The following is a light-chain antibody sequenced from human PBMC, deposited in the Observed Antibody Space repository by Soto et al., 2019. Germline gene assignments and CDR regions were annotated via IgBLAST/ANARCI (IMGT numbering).Light chain of an antibody. V-gene: IGKV3-11*01. Sequence: EIVLTQSPATLSLSPGERATLSCRASQSFSSSLAWYQQKPGQAPRLLIYDASNRATGIPARFSGSGSGTDFTLTISSLEPEDFAVYYCQQRSSWPPTFGQGTKVDIK. J-gene: IGKJ1*01. CDR2: DAS. CDR1: QSFSSS. CDR3: QQRSSWPPT.